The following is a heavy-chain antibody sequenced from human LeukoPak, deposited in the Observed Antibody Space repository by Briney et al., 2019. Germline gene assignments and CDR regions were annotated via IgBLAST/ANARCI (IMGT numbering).Heavy chain of an antibody. CDR2: IYYSGST. J-gene: IGHJ4*02. D-gene: IGHD1-7*01. CDR3: ARHSNWNYDY. CDR1: GGSISSYY. V-gene: IGHV4-59*08. Sequence: PSETLSLTCTVSGGSISSYYWSWVRQPPVKGLEWIGYIYYSGSTNYNPSLKSRVTISLDTSKNQFSLKLSSMTAADTAVYYCARHSNWNYDYWGQGTLVTVSS.